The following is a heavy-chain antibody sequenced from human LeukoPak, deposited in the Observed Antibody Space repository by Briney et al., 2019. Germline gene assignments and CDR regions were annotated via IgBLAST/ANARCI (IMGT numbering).Heavy chain of an antibody. CDR1: GYSISSGYY. Sequence: SETLSLTCAVSGYSISSGYYWGWIQQPPGKGLGWIGSIYHSGSTYYNPSLKSRVTISVDTSKNQFSLKLSSVTAADTAVYYCARHALYDFWSGRTYYFDYWGQGTLVTVSS. CDR3: ARHALYDFWSGRTYYFDY. D-gene: IGHD3-3*01. V-gene: IGHV4-38-2*01. J-gene: IGHJ4*02. CDR2: IYHSGST.